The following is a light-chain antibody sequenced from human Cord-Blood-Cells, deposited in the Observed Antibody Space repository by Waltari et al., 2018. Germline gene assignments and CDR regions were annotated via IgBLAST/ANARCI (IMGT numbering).Light chain of an antibody. CDR3: SSYTSSSTLYV. CDR2: EVS. Sequence: QSALTQPASVSGSPGQSITISCTGTSSDAGGYTYASWYQQHPGKAPKLMIYEVSNRPSGVSNRFSGSKSGNTASLTISGLQAEDEADYYCSSYTSSSTLYVFGTGTKVTVL. J-gene: IGLJ1*01. CDR1: SSDAGGYTY. V-gene: IGLV2-14*01.